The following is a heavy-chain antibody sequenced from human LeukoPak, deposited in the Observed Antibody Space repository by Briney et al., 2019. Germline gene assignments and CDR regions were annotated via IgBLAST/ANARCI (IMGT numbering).Heavy chain of an antibody. CDR3: ARGKEGFGELYWYYFDY. J-gene: IGHJ4*02. D-gene: IGHD3-10*01. V-gene: IGHV1-2*02. CDR1: GYTFTGYY. CDR2: INPNSGGT. Sequence: ASVKVSCKASGYTFTGYYMHWVRQAPGQGLEWMGWINPNSGGTNYAQKLQGRVTMTTDTSTSTAYMELRSLRSDDTAVYYCARGKEGFGELYWYYFDYWGQGTLVTVSS.